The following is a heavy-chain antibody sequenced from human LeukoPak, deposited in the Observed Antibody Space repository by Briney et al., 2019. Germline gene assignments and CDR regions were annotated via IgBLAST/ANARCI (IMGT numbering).Heavy chain of an antibody. J-gene: IGHJ6*03. V-gene: IGHV4-30-2*01. Sequence: SETLSLTCTVSGGSISSGGYYWSWIRQPPGKGLEWIGYIYHSGSTYYNPSLKSRVTISVDRSKNQFSLKLSSVTAANTAVYYCARVGTAMVRDYYYMDVWGKGTTVTVSS. CDR2: IYHSGST. CDR3: ARVGTAMVRDYYYMDV. D-gene: IGHD5-18*01. CDR1: GGSISSGGYY.